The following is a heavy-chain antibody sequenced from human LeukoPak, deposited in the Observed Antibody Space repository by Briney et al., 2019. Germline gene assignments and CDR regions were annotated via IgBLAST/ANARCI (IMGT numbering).Heavy chain of an antibody. J-gene: IGHJ3*02. CDR1: GGTFSNYA. Sequence: ASVKVSCKASGGTFSNYAISWVRQAPGQGFEWMGGIIPIFDTTKYAQKFQGRVTITADESTSTAYMELSSLRSEDTAVYYCARADYYDSSGYNPAAFDIGGKGTMVTVSS. V-gene: IGHV1-69*13. D-gene: IGHD3-22*01. CDR3: ARADYYDSSGYNPAAFDI. CDR2: IIPIFDTT.